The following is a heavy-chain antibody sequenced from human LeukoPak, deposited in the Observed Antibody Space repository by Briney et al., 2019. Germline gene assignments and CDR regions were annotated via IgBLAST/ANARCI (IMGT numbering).Heavy chain of an antibody. D-gene: IGHD3-10*01. V-gene: IGHV4-59*01. J-gene: IGHJ3*02. CDR1: GGSISSYY. CDR2: IYYSGST. CDR3: ARDPQRGYAFDI. Sequence: PSETLSLTCTVSGGSISSYYWSWTRQPPGKGLEWIGYIYYSGSTNYNPSLKSRVTISVDTSKNQFSLKLSSVTAADTAVYYCARDPQRGYAFDIWGQGTMVTVSS.